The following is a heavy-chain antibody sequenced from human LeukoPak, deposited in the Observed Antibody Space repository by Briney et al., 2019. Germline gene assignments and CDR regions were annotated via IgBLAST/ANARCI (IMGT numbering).Heavy chain of an antibody. V-gene: IGHV1-2*02. CDR1: GYTFTGYY. D-gene: IGHD2-2*01. CDR2: INPNSGGT. J-gene: IGHJ4*02. CDR3: ASSFCSSTSCSDYFDY. Sequence: ASVKVSCKASGYTFTGYYMHWVRQAPGQGLEWMGWINPNSGGTNYAQKFQGRVTMTRDTSISTAYMELSRLRSDDTAVYYCASSFCSSTSCSDYFDYWGREPWSPSPQ.